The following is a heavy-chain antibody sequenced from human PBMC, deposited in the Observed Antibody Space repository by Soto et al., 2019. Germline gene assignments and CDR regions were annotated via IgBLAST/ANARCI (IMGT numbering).Heavy chain of an antibody. CDR1: GYTFTSYY. CDR3: ARVLSDYYYGMDV. Sequence: SVKVSCKASGYTFTSYYMHWVRQAPGQGLEWMGIINPSGGSTSYAQKFQGRVTMTRDTSTSTVYMELSSLRSEDTAVYYCARVLSDYYYGMDVWGQGTTVTVS. CDR2: INPSGGST. J-gene: IGHJ6*02. V-gene: IGHV1-46*01.